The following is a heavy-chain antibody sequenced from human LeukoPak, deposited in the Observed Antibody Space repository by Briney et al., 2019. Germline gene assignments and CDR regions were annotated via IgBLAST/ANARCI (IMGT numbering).Heavy chain of an antibody. CDR3: AKGQELDDGVFDS. CDR1: GFTFSSYG. CDR2: IRSNGDTA. D-gene: IGHD1-1*01. V-gene: IGHV3-23*01. Sequence: GGSLRLSCGASGFTFSSYGMHWVRQAPGKGLEWVSTIRSNGDTAYNADSVNGRFTISRDNSKNTLYLQMDSLRVEDTAIYYCAKGQELDDGVFDSWGQGTLVTVSS. J-gene: IGHJ4*02.